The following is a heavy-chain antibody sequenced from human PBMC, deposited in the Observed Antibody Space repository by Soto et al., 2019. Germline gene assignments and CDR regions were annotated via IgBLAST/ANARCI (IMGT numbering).Heavy chain of an antibody. D-gene: IGHD6-13*01. CDR1: GGTFSSYA. J-gene: IGHJ4*02. CDR3: ASPKLPGIAAEVFDY. CDR2: IIPIFGTA. Sequence: QVQLVQSGAEVKKPGSSVKVSCKASGGTFSSYAISWVRQAPGQGLEWMGGIIPIFGTANYAQKFQGRVTITADKSTSTAYMELSSLRAEDTAVYYCASPKLPGIAAEVFDYWGQGTLVTVSS. V-gene: IGHV1-69*06.